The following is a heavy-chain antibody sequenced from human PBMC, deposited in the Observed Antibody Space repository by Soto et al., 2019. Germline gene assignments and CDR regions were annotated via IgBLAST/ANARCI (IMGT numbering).Heavy chain of an antibody. CDR3: ARDGDPGYSFWSGPLGGGRFDP. Sequence: QVQLVQSGAEVKEPGSSVNVSCKTSGGTFGNTAVTWVRQVPGQGLEWIGGIVPLFGTANYAQKFRGRVMIPADESPSTYYMDLSSLRSDDTAISYCARDGDPGYSFWSGPLGGGRFDPWGQGTLVTVSS. V-gene: IGHV1-69*12. D-gene: IGHD3-3*01. J-gene: IGHJ5*02. CDR2: IVPLFGTA. CDR1: GGTFGNTA.